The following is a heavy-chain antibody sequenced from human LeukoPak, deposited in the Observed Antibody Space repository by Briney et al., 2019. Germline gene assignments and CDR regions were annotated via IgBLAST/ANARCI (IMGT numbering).Heavy chain of an antibody. CDR1: GITLSNYG. V-gene: IGHV3-23*01. J-gene: IGHJ4*02. CDR2: ISDSGGST. D-gene: IGHD3/OR15-3a*01. CDR3: AKRGVVIRVILVGFHKEAYYFES. Sequence: GGSLRLSCAVSGITLSNYGMSWVRQAPGKGLEWVAGISDSGGSTKYADSVKGRFTTARDNRKNTLYLQMNSLRAEDTAVYFCAKRGVVIRVILVGFHKEAYYFESWGQGALVTVSS.